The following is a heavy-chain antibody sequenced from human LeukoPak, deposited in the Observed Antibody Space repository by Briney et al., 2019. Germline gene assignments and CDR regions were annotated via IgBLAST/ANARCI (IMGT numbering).Heavy chain of an antibody. V-gene: IGHV3-7*01. Sequence: GGSLRPSCAVSGFIFSSYSMTWVRQAPGKGLEWVANIKQDGNQNYYVDSVRGRFTISRDNSKNSLYLQMDSLRVDDTAVYYCARDVEMFSTTWSDAFDIWGQGTVVTVSS. J-gene: IGHJ3*02. CDR3: ARDVEMFSTTWSDAFDI. CDR2: IKQDGNQN. D-gene: IGHD6-13*01. CDR1: GFIFSSYS.